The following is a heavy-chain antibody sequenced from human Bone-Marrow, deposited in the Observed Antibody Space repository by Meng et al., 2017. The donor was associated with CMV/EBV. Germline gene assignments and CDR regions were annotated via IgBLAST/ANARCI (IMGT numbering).Heavy chain of an antibody. J-gene: IGHJ4*02. CDR3: ARETQLPGASHYDY. V-gene: IGHV4-39*07. CDR1: GGPISSSNSYH. CDR2: IFYSGTT. D-gene: IGHD1-26*01. Sequence: SETLSLTCSVSGGPISSSNSYHWAWIRQPPGKGMEWIGNIFYSGTTYYNPSLESRVTISLDTSKNQFSLKLTSVTAADTAVYYCARETQLPGASHYDYWGQGTLVTVSS.